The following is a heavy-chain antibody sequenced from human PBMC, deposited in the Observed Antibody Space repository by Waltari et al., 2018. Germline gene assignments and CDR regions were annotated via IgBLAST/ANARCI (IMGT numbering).Heavy chain of an antibody. CDR1: GFSFHDYA. CDR3: ARGGPTWNYYFHMDV. Sequence: EVQLVESGGDLVQPGGSLRLSCAASGFSFHDYAMHWVRQAPGKGLEWVSFITWNAVNVAYADSVKGRFTISRDNTRNSLYLQMNSLRADDMALYYCARGGPTWNYYFHMDVWGKGTTVTVSS. J-gene: IGHJ6*03. CDR2: ITWNAVNV. D-gene: IGHD3-3*01. V-gene: IGHV3-9*03.